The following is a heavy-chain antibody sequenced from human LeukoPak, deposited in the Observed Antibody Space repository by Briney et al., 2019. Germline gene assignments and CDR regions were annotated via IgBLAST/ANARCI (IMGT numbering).Heavy chain of an antibody. D-gene: IGHD3-22*01. CDR1: GFTFSSYA. V-gene: IGHV3-23*01. J-gene: IGHJ4*02. Sequence: GGSLRLSCAASGFTFSSYAMSWVRQAPGKGLEWVSAISGSGGRTYYADSVKGRFTISRDNSKNTLYLQMNSLRAEDTAVYYCAKDPTMIVVVIPDYWGQGTLVTVSS. CDR2: ISGSGGRT. CDR3: AKDPTMIVVVIPDY.